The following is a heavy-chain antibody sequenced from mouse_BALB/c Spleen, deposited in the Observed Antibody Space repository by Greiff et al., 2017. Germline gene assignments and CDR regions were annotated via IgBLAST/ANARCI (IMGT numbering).Heavy chain of an antibody. CDR2: IYPGDGDT. D-gene: IGHD1-1*01. CDR3: ARDYYGSSYGYFDV. Sequence: VKVVESGAELVRPGSSVKISCKASGYAFSSYWMNWVKQRPGQGLEWIGQIYPGDGDTNYNGKFKGKATLTADKSSSTAYMQLSSLTSEDSAVYFCARDYYGSSYGYFDVWGAGTTVTVSS. V-gene: IGHV1-80*01. CDR1: GYAFSSYW. J-gene: IGHJ1*01.